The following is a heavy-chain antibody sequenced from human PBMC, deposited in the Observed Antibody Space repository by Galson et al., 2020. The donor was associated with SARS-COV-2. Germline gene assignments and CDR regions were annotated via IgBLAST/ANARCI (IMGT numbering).Heavy chain of an antibody. D-gene: IGHD3-9*01. CDR2: IKSKTDGGTT. CDR1: GFTFSNTW. J-gene: IGHJ4*02. Sequence: GGSLRLYCAASGFTFSNTWMSWVRQAPGKGLEWVGRIKSKTDGGTTDYAAPVKGRFTISRDDSKNTLYLQMNSLKTEDTAVYYCTTGFENYDVLTGYYLVDCCGQGTLVTVSS. V-gene: IGHV3-15*01. CDR3: TTGFENYDVLTGYYLVDC.